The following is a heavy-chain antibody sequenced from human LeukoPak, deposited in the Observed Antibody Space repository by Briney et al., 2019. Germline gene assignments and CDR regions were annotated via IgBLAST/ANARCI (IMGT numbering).Heavy chain of an antibody. Sequence: PGGSLRLSCAASGFTFSSYGMHWVRQAPGKGLEWVAFIRYDGSNKYYADSVKGRFTISRDNSKNTLYLQMNSLRAEDTAVYYCASGDDSSGYYPGYWGQGTLVTVSS. V-gene: IGHV3-30*02. CDR3: ASGDDSSGYYPGY. J-gene: IGHJ4*02. CDR2: IRYDGSNK. CDR1: GFTFSSYG. D-gene: IGHD3-22*01.